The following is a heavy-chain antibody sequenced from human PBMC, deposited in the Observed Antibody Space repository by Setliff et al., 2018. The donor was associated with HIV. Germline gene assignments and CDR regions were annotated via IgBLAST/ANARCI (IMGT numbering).Heavy chain of an antibody. Sequence: PGESLTISCKGSGFSFTSYWIGWVRQMPGKGLEYMGIIYAGDSDARYSPSFQGQVTFSADKSISTVYLQWSSLKTSDTAMYYCARGSGHDKGSWFDPWGQGTLVTVSS. CDR3: ARGSGHDKGSWFDP. CDR2: IYAGDSDA. J-gene: IGHJ5*02. V-gene: IGHV5-51*01. CDR1: GFSFTSYW. D-gene: IGHD5-12*01.